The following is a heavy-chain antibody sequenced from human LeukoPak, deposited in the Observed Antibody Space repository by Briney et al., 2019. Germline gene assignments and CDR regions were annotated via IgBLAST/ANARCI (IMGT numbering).Heavy chain of an antibody. CDR1: GGTFSSYA. Sequence: ASVKVSCKASGGTFSSYAISWVRQAPGQGLEWMGRISAYNGNTNYAQKLQGRVTMTTDTSTSTAYMELRSLRSDDTAVYYCARGNYYYYYMDVWGKGTTVTISS. CDR2: ISAYNGNT. J-gene: IGHJ6*03. V-gene: IGHV1-18*01. CDR3: ARGNYYYYYMDV.